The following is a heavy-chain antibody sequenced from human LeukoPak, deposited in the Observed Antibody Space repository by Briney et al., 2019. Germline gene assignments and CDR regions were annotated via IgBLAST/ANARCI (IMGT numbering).Heavy chain of an antibody. V-gene: IGHV1-69*02. D-gene: IGHD3-22*01. CDR3: ARSNYYDNWFDH. Sequence: HGCSVRVSCKASGGTFSSYTISWVRQAPGQGLEWMGRIIPIVGIANYAQKFQGRVTITADKSTSTAYMELTSLRSEDTAVYYCARSNYYDNWFDHWGQGTLVTVSS. CDR1: GGTFSSYT. CDR2: IIPIVGIA. J-gene: IGHJ5*02.